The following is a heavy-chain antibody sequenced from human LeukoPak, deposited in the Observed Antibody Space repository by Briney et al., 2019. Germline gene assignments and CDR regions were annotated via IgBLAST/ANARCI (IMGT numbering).Heavy chain of an antibody. J-gene: IGHJ5*02. D-gene: IGHD4-11*01. V-gene: IGHV4-59*08. CDR3: ARRVVESAATTERNWFDP. Sequence: SETLSLTCTVSGGSISSYCWSWIRQPPGRGLEWIGSICYSGSTNYNPSLKSRVTVSLDTSKNQFSLKLNSVTATDTALYSCARRVVESAATTERNWFDPWGQGTLVTVSS. CDR1: GGSISSYC. CDR2: ICYSGST.